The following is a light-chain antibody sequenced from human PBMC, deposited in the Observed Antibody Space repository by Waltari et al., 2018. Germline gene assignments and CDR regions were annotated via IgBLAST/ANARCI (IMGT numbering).Light chain of an antibody. CDR1: QSVLYSSNNKNY. CDR2: GAS. Sequence: DIVMTQSPDSLAVSLGERATINCKSSQSVLYSSNNKNYLAWYQQKPGQPPKLLIYGASTRESVVPDRFSGSGSGTDFTLTISSLQAEDVAVYYCQQYYSTPPWTFGQGTKVEIK. J-gene: IGKJ1*01. CDR3: QQYYSTPPWT. V-gene: IGKV4-1*01.